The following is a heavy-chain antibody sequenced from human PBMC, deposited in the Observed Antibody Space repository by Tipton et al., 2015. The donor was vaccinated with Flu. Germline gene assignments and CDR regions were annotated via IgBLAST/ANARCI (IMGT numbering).Heavy chain of an antibody. CDR2: IYHSGST. V-gene: IGHV4-38-2*01. CDR1: GYSITSGYY. CDR3: VRRDYSNYVSAPKNWFDS. D-gene: IGHD4-11*01. Sequence: GLVKPSETLSLTCAVSGYSITSGYYWGWVRQPPGKGLEWIGTIYHSGSTYYNPSLKSRVTISEDRSRNQFSLKLSSLTAADTAVYFRVRRDYSNYVSAPKNWFDSWGQGTLVTVSS. J-gene: IGHJ5*01.